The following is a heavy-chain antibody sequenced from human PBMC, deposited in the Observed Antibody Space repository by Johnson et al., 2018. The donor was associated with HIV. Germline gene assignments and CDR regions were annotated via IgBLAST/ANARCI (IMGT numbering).Heavy chain of an antibody. CDR2: IKQDGSEK. J-gene: IGHJ3*02. Sequence: VQLVESGGGVVRPGGSLRLSCAASGFTFSSYWMSWVRQAPGKGLEWVANIKQDGSEKYYVDSVKGRFTISRDNATNSLYLQMNSLRDEDPAVYYCAKLHGRRVGATHDAFDIWGQGTMVSVSS. D-gene: IGHD1-26*01. CDR1: GFTFSSYW. CDR3: AKLHGRRVGATHDAFDI. V-gene: IGHV3-7*05.